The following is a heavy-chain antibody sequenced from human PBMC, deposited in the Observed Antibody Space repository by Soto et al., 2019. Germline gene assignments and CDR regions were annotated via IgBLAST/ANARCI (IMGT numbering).Heavy chain of an antibody. CDR3: AAELGFGKLSVV. CDR2: IIPLCGTT. V-gene: IGHV1-69*01. D-gene: IGHD7-27*01. CDR1: GDTFKNCV. Sequence: QVQVVQSGVEVRRPGSSVKVSCKASGDTFKNCVISWVRQAPGQGLEWMGGIIPLCGTTDVAQRFPGRLTITTDESKTTADMALSRLRSEGTATYYCAAELGFGKLSVVWGQGSTVLVSS. J-gene: IGHJ6*02.